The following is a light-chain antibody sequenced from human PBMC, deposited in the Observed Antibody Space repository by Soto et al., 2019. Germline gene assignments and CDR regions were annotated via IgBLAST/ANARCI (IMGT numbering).Light chain of an antibody. Sequence: QSVLTQPPSASGTPGQRVTISCSGGRSNIGSNALNWYKQLPGTAPKLLIYYNNQQPSGVPDRFSGSKSGSSASLAIGGVRSEEEADYYCATWDDSLNGKVFGTGTKVTVL. CDR1: RSNIGSNA. V-gene: IGLV1-44*01. CDR2: YNN. CDR3: ATWDDSLNGKV. J-gene: IGLJ1*01.